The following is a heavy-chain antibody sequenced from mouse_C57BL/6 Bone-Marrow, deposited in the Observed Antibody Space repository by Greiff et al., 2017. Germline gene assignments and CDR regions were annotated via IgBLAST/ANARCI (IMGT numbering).Heavy chain of an antibody. CDR1: GYTFTSYW. V-gene: IGHV1-55*01. D-gene: IGHD2-5*01. J-gene: IGHJ2*01. Sequence: QVQLQQPGAELVKPGASVKMSCKASGYTFTSYWITWVKQRPGQGLEWIGDIYPGSGSTNYNEKFKSKATLTVDTSSSTAYMQLSSLTSENSAVYSCAREVAYYSNIDYWGQGTTLTVSS. CDR2: IYPGSGST. CDR3: AREVAYYSNIDY.